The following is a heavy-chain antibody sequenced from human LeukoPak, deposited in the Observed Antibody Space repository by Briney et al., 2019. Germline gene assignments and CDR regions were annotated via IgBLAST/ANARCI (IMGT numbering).Heavy chain of an antibody. CDR3: ARGSPGVGATPPYFDY. D-gene: IGHD1-26*01. Sequence: GGSLRLSCAASGFTFSSYSMNWVRQAPGKGLEWVSYISSSSSTIYYADSVKGRFTISRDNAKNSLYLQMYSLRDEDTAVYYCARGSPGVGATPPYFDYWGQGTLVTVSS. V-gene: IGHV3-48*02. J-gene: IGHJ4*02. CDR2: ISSSSSTI. CDR1: GFTFSSYS.